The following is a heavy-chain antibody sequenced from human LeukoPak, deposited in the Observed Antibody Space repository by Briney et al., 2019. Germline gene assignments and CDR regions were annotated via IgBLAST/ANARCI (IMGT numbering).Heavy chain of an antibody. V-gene: IGHV1-2*02. CDR2: INPNSGGT. CDR1: GYTFTRYY. D-gene: IGHD3-10*01. Sequence: ASVKVSCKASGYTFTRYYMHWVRQAPGQGLEWMGWINPNSGGTNYAQKFQGRVTMTRDTSISTAYMELSRLRSDDTAVYYCARGLWFGELGYYYYYMDVWGKGTTVTISS. CDR3: ARGLWFGELGYYYYYMDV. J-gene: IGHJ6*03.